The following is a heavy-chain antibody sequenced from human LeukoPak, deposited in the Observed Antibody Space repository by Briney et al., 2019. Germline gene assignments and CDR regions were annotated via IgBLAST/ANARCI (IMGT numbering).Heavy chain of an antibody. CDR2: ISSSSSTI. D-gene: IGHD5-18*01. CDR3: ARTGYSHVEYTENYFDY. J-gene: IGHJ4*02. CDR1: GFTFSSYS. Sequence: PGGSLRLSCAASGFTFSSYSMNWVRQAPGKGLEWVSYISSSSSTIYYADSVKGRFTISRDDAKNSLYLQMNSLRAEDTAVYYCARTGYSHVEYTENYFDYWGQGTLVTVSS. V-gene: IGHV3-48*01.